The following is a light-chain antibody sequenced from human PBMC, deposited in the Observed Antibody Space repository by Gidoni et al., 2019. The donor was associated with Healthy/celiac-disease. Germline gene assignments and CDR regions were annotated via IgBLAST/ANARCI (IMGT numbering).Light chain of an antibody. Sequence: DIQMTQSPSSLSASVGDRVPITCRASQSISSYLNWYQQKPGKAPKLLIYAASSLQSGVPSRFSGSGSGTDFTLTISSLQPEDFATYYCQQSYSTPPKTFXXXTKVEIK. J-gene: IGKJ1*01. CDR1: QSISSY. CDR3: QQSYSTPPKT. V-gene: IGKV1-39*01. CDR2: AAS.